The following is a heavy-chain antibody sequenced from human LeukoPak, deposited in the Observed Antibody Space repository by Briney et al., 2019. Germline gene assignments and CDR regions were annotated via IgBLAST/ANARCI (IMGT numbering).Heavy chain of an antibody. CDR2: ISYDGSNK. J-gene: IGHJ4*02. D-gene: IGHD3-3*01. CDR1: GFTFGDYA. Sequence: GGSLRLSCTASGFTFGDYAMSWVRQAPGKGLEWVAVISYDGSNKYYADSVKGRFTISRDNSKNTLYLQMNSLRAEDTAVYYCARVTGLRFFLDYWGQGTLVTVSS. V-gene: IGHV3-30*04. CDR3: ARVTGLRFFLDY.